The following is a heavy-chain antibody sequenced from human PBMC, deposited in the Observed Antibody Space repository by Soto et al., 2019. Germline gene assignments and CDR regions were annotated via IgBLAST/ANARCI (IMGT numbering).Heavy chain of an antibody. D-gene: IGHD1-26*01. CDR3: ARGGSGSYYRFPFAY. CDR1: GGSISSYY. J-gene: IGHJ4*02. Sequence: SETLSLTCAVYGGSISSYYWSWIRQPPGKGLEWIGYIYYSGSTNYNPSLKSRVTISVDTSKNQFSLKLSSVTAADTAVYYCARGGSGSYYRFPFAYWGQGTLVTVSS. CDR2: IYYSGST. V-gene: IGHV4-59*01.